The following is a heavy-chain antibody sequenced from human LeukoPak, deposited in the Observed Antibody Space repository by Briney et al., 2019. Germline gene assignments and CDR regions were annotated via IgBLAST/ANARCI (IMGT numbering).Heavy chain of an antibody. Sequence: SETLSLTCTVSGGSISSYYWSWIRQPPGKGLERIGYIYTRGSTNYNPSLKSRVTISEDTSKNQFSLKLSSVTAADTAVYYCASITATYYYYYTDVWGKGTTVTVSS. J-gene: IGHJ6*03. D-gene: IGHD4-11*01. V-gene: IGHV4-4*09. CDR2: IYTRGST. CDR3: ASITATYYYYYTDV. CDR1: GGSISSYY.